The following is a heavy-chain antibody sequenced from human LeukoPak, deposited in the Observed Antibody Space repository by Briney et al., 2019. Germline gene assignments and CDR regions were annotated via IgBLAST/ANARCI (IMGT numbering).Heavy chain of an antibody. CDR1: GFTFSSYG. Sequence: GGSLRPSCAASGFTFSSYGMSWVRQAPGKGLEWVSAISGSGDSTYYADSVKGRFTISRDNSKNTLYLQMNSLRAEDTAVYYCAKVGYYNDSSGYYLDYFDYWGQGTLVTVSS. V-gene: IGHV3-23*01. D-gene: IGHD3-22*01. CDR3: AKVGYYNDSSGYYLDYFDY. J-gene: IGHJ4*02. CDR2: ISGSGDST.